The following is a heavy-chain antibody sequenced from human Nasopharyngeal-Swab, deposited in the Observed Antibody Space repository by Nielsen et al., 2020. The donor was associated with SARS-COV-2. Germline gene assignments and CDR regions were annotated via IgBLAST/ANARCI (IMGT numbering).Heavy chain of an antibody. V-gene: IGHV3-33*01. CDR3: ARDGGYCSGGSCYPTIDY. CDR2: MWYDGSNK. Sequence: WIRQPPGKGLEWVAVMWYDGSNKYYADSVKGRFTISRDNSKNTLYLQMNSLRAEDTAVYYCARDGGYCSGGSCYPTIDYWGQGTLVTVSS. D-gene: IGHD2-15*01. J-gene: IGHJ4*02.